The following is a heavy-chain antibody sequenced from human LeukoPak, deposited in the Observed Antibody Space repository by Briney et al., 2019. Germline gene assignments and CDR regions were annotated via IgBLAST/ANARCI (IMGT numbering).Heavy chain of an antibody. J-gene: IGHJ4*02. CDR1: GGTFSSYA. CDR3: ARGPITMVRGVIRFDY. V-gene: IGHV1-69*06. D-gene: IGHD3-10*01. CDR2: IIPIFGTA. Sequence: SVKVSCKASGGTFSSYAISWVRQAPGQGLEWMGGIIPIFGTANYARKFQGRVTITADKSTSTAYMELSSLRSEDTAVYYCARGPITMVRGVIRFDYWGQGTLVTVSS.